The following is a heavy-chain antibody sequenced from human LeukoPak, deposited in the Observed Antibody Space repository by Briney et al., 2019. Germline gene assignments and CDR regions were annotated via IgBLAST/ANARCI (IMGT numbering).Heavy chain of an antibody. CDR3: ARGGGQWLVRDFDY. CDR1: GGSFSGYY. Sequence: SETLSLTCAVYGGSFSGYYWSWIRQPPGKGLEWIGEINHSGSTNYNPSLKSRVTISVDTSKNQFSLKLSSVTAADTAVYYCARGGGQWLVRDFDYWSQGTLVTVSS. D-gene: IGHD6-19*01. V-gene: IGHV4-34*01. CDR2: INHSGST. J-gene: IGHJ4*02.